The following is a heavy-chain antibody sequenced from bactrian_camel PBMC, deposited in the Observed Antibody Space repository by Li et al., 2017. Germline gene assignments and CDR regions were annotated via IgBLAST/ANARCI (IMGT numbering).Heavy chain of an antibody. V-gene: IGHV3S53*01. CDR2: IKSTGTS. CDR1: GRYC. D-gene: IGHD3*01. Sequence: HVQLVESGGGSVQAGGSLSLSCAASGRYCMGWLRQAPGKERERVAYIKSTGTSTYADSVKGRFTISIDNGKNTAYLQMNNLKPEDTAVYYCVAELSDYCDRGFRYWGQGTQVTVS. J-gene: IGHJ6*01. CDR3: VAELSDYCDRGFRY.